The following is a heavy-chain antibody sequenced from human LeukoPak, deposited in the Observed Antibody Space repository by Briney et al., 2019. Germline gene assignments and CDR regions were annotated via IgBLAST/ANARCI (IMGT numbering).Heavy chain of an antibody. CDR3: ARDGEWAARVFDY. Sequence: PGGSLRLSCAASGFTFSSYGMHWVRQAPGKGPEWVAVIWYDGSNKYYADSVKGRFTIPRDNSKNTLYLQMNSLRAEDTAVYYCARDGEWAARVFDYWGQGTLVTVSS. J-gene: IGHJ4*02. V-gene: IGHV3-30*19. CDR1: GFTFSSYG. CDR2: IWYDGSNK. D-gene: IGHD6-6*01.